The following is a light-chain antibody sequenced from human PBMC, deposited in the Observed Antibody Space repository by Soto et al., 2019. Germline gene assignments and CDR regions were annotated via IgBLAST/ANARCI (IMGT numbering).Light chain of an antibody. V-gene: IGKV3-11*01. Sequence: EIVLTQSPGTLSLSPGERATLSCRASQSVSNKLAWYQHKPGQAPRLLIYDTSDRATGIPARFSGSGSGTDFTLTISSLEPEDFAVYYCHQRKSWPRTFXQGTKVDIK. CDR2: DTS. J-gene: IGKJ1*01. CDR1: QSVSNK. CDR3: HQRKSWPRT.